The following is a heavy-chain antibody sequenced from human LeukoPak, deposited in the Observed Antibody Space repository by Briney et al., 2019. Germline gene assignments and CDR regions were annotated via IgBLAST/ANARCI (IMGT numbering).Heavy chain of an antibody. V-gene: IGHV3-21*01. CDR2: ISSSSSYI. Sequence: GGSLRLSCAASGFTFSSYSMNWVRQAPGKGLEWVSSISSSSSYIYYADSVKGRFTISRDNAKNSLYLQMNSLRAEDTAVYYCARDLYYSSSWYPNWFDPWGQGTLVTVSS. CDR3: ARDLYYSSSWYPNWFDP. CDR1: GFTFSSYS. D-gene: IGHD6-13*01. J-gene: IGHJ5*02.